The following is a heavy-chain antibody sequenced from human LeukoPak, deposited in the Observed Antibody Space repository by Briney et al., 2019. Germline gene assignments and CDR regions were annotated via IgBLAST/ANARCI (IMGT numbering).Heavy chain of an antibody. CDR3: ARESDYYGSGSYMDWFDP. V-gene: IGHV4-59*12. D-gene: IGHD3-10*01. CDR2: IYYSGST. Sequence: SETLSLTCTVSGGSISSYYWSWIRQPPGKGLEWIGYIYYSGSTNYNPSLKSRVTISVDTSKNQFSLKLSSVTAADTAVYYCARESDYYGSGSYMDWFDPWGQGTLVTVSS. J-gene: IGHJ5*02. CDR1: GGSISSYY.